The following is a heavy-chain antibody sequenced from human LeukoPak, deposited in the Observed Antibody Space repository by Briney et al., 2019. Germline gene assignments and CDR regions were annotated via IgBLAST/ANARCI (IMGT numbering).Heavy chain of an antibody. CDR1: GYTFTGYY. J-gene: IGHJ5*02. CDR3: ARDDVMVGSQQLNWFDP. Sequence: ASVKVSCKASGYTFTGYYMHWVRQAPGQGLEWMGWINPNSGGTNYAQKFQGRVTMTRDTSISTAYMELSRLRSDDTAVYYCARDDVMVGSQQLNWFDPWGQGTLVTVSS. CDR2: INPNSGGT. V-gene: IGHV1-2*02. D-gene: IGHD6-13*01.